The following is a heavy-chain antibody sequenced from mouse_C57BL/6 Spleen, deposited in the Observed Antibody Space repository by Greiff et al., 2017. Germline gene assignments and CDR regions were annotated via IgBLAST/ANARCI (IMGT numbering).Heavy chain of an antibody. V-gene: IGHV1-54*01. D-gene: IGHD2-12*01. Sequence: QVQLQQSGAELVRPGTSVKVSCKASGYAFTNYLIEWVKQRPGQGLEWIGVINPGSGGTNYNEKFKGKATLTADKSSSTAYMQLSSLTSEDSAVXFCARVKPYDVRAYWGQGTLVTVSA. CDR3: ARVKPYDVRAY. CDR2: INPGSGGT. CDR1: GYAFTNYL. J-gene: IGHJ3*01.